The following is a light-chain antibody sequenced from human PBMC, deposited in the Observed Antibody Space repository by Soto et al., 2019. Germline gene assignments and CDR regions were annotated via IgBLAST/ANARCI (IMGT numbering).Light chain of an antibody. CDR2: YDS. J-gene: IGLJ2*01. Sequence: SYELTQPPSVSVAPGKTARITCGGNNIGSKSVHWYQQKPGQAPVLVIYYDSDRPSGIPESFSGSNSGNTATLTISRVEAGDEADYYCQVWDSSSDHLVVFGGGTKLTVL. CDR1: NIGSKS. V-gene: IGLV3-21*04. CDR3: QVWDSSSDHLVV.